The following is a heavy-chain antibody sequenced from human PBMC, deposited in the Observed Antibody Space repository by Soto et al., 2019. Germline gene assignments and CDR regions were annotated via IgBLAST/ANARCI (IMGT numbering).Heavy chain of an antibody. CDR3: ATIAAAGAFDY. CDR1: VGSFSGYY. J-gene: IGHJ4*02. V-gene: IGHV4-34*01. Sequence: PSETLSLTCAVYVGSFSGYYWSWIRQPPGKGLEWIGEINHSGSTNYNPSLKSRVTISVDTSKNQFSLKLSSVTAADTAVYYCATIAAAGAFDYWGQGTLVTRLL. CDR2: INHSGST. D-gene: IGHD6-13*01.